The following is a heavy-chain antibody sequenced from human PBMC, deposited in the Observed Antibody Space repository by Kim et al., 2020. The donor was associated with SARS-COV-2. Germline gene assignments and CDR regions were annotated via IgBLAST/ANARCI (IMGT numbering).Heavy chain of an antibody. V-gene: IGHV3-30-3*01. Sequence: SNKYYPDSVKGRITISRDNSKNTLYLQMNSLRAEDTAVYYCARDGGNWFDPWGQGTLVTVSS. CDR3: ARDGGNWFDP. D-gene: IGHD3-16*01. CDR2: SNK. J-gene: IGHJ5*02.